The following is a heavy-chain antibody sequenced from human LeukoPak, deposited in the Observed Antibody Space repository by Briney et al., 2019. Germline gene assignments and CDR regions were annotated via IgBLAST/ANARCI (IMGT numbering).Heavy chain of an antibody. Sequence: GGSLRLSCAASGFTFSTYAMIWVRQAPGKGLEWVSAISGSGGRTYYADSVKGRFTISRDNSKNTLYLQMNSLRAEDTAVYYCAKERLSSGYFDYWGQGTLVTVSS. CDR3: AKERLSSGYFDY. CDR1: GFTFSTYA. D-gene: IGHD3-22*01. V-gene: IGHV3-23*01. J-gene: IGHJ4*02. CDR2: ISGSGGRT.